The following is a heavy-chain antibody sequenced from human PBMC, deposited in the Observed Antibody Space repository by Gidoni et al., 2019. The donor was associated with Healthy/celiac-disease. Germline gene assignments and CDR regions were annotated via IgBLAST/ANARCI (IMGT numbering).Heavy chain of an antibody. Sequence: QVQLQESGPGLVKPSETLSLTCTVSGGSISSYYWSWIRQPPGKGLEWIGYIYYSGSTNYNPSLKSRVTISVDTSKNQFSLKLSSVTAADTAVYYCARALVVPAAMSWFDPWGQGTLVTVSS. V-gene: IGHV4-59*01. CDR3: ARALVVPAAMSWFDP. J-gene: IGHJ5*02. CDR1: GGSISSYY. D-gene: IGHD2-2*01. CDR2: IYYSGST.